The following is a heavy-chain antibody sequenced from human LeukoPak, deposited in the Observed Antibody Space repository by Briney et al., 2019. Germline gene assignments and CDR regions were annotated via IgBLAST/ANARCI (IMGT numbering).Heavy chain of an antibody. J-gene: IGHJ4*02. Sequence: GGSLRLSCAASGLTFSSYAMSWVRQAPGKGLEWVSSITNSDAHTHYADSVKGRFTISRDNSKSTLCLQMNSLRAEDTAVYYCAKSFRYFDSSGYYHFDYWGQGMLVTVSS. D-gene: IGHD3-22*01. V-gene: IGHV3-23*01. CDR3: AKSFRYFDSSGYYHFDY. CDR2: ITNSDAHT. CDR1: GLTFSSYA.